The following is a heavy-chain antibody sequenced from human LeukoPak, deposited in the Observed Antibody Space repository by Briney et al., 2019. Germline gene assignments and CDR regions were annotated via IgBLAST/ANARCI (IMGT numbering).Heavy chain of an antibody. V-gene: IGHV3-23*01. CDR3: AKCISYSSGWYDY. D-gene: IGHD6-19*01. J-gene: IGHJ4*02. Sequence: GGSLRLSCAASGFTFSSYAMSWVRQAPGKGLEWVSAISGSGGSTYYADSVKGRFTISRDNSKNTLYLQMNSLRAEDTAVYYWAKCISYSSGWYDYWGQGTLVTVSS. CDR2: ISGSGGST. CDR1: GFTFSSYA.